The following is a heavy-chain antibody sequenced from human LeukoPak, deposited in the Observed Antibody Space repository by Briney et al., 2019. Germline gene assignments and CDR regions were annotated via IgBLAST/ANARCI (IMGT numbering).Heavy chain of an antibody. CDR3: AKEHSGYDRGTLGYYGMDV. CDR2: ISSSSSYI. D-gene: IGHD5-12*01. CDR1: GFTFSSYS. J-gene: IGHJ6*02. V-gene: IGHV3-21*01. Sequence: GGSLRLSCAASGFTFSSYSMNWVRQAPGKGLEWVSSISSSSSYIYYADSVKSRFTISRDNAKNSLYLQMNSLRAEDTAVYYCAKEHSGYDRGTLGYYGMDVWGQGTTVTVSS.